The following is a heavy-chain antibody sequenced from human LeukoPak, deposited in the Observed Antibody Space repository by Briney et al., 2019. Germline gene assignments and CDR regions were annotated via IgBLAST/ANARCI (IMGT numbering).Heavy chain of an antibody. J-gene: IGHJ4*02. D-gene: IGHD2/OR15-2a*01. CDR3: AKDRNIVPTTLDS. V-gene: IGHV3-23*01. CDR2: TSGSGDNT. CDR1: GFVFSSHA. Sequence: PGGSLRLSCAASGFVFSSHAMSWVRQAPGKGLEWVSATSGSGDNTYYADSVKGRFTISRDNSKRTLYLQLNRLRADDSAIYYCAKDRNIVPTTLDSWGQGAPVTVSS.